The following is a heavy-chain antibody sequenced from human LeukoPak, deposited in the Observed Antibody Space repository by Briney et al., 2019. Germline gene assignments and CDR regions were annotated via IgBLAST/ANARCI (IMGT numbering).Heavy chain of an antibody. Sequence: PGGSLRLSCAASGFTFSRYWMHWVRQVPGKGLEWVSRLNEDGRTTTYADPVQGRFTIYRDNSKNTLYLQMNSLRAEDMALYYCARDLGGIAGSWGQGALVTVSS. V-gene: IGHV3-74*01. CDR1: GFTFSRYW. J-gene: IGHJ1*01. D-gene: IGHD1-26*01. CDR2: LNEDGRTT. CDR3: ARDLGGIAGS.